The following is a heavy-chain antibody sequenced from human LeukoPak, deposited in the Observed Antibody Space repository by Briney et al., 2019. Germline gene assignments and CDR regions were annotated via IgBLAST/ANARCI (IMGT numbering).Heavy chain of an antibody. CDR3: ARSNGYSYGNFDY. V-gene: IGHV4-39*01. D-gene: IGHD5-18*01. CDR1: GGSISSYY. Sequence: SETLSLTCTVSGGSISSYYWGWIRQPPGKGLEWIGSIYYSGSTYYNPSLKSRVTISVDTSKNQFSLKLSSVTAADTAVYYCARSNGYSYGNFDYWGQGTLVTVSS. J-gene: IGHJ4*02. CDR2: IYYSGST.